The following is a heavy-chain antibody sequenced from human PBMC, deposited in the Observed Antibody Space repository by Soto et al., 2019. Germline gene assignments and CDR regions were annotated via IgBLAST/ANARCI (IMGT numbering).Heavy chain of an antibody. D-gene: IGHD4-17*01. V-gene: IGHV3-74*01. CDR2: IKTDGSST. J-gene: IGHJ4*02. CDR1: GFTFSSYW. CDR3: ARVEVGHYEFDY. Sequence: EVQLVESGGALVQPGGSLRLSCAASGFTFSSYWMHWVRQAPGEGLVWVSRIKTDGSSTSYADSVKGRFTISRDNAKNTMYLQMNSLRAEDTAVYYCARVEVGHYEFDYWGQGTLVTVSS.